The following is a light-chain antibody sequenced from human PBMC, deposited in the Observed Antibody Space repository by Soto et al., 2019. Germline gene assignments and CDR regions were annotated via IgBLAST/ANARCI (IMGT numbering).Light chain of an antibody. V-gene: IGKV3-11*01. Sequence: EIVLTQSPATLSLSPGERGTLSCRASQNVSSYLAWYQKKPGQAPRLLIYDASNRATGIPARFSGSGSGTDFTLTISSLEPEAFAVYYCQQRGNLWTFGQGTKVEIK. CDR3: QQRGNLWT. J-gene: IGKJ1*01. CDR2: DAS. CDR1: QNVSSY.